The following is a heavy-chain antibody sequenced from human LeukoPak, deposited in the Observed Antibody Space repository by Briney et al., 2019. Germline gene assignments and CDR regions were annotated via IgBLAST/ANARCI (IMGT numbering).Heavy chain of an antibody. CDR3: TRDPGQQQLGQYLDY. V-gene: IGHV3-49*03. CDR1: GFTFGDYP. Sequence: GGSLRLSCTASGFTFGDYPINWFRQAPGKGLEWLGFIRSKIYGGTTQYAASVKGRFSISRDDSKSIAYLQMGRLKTEDTAVYYCTRDPGQQQLGQYLDYWGRGTLVTVSS. D-gene: IGHD6-13*01. J-gene: IGHJ4*02. CDR2: IRSKIYGGTT.